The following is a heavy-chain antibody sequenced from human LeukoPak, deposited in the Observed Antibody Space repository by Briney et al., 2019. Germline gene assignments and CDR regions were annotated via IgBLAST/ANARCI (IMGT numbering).Heavy chain of an antibody. CDR3: ARDYGYYDSSGYYFFDY. V-gene: IGHV3-20*04. J-gene: IGHJ4*02. Sequence: GGSLRLSCAASRFTIDDYGMSWVRQAPGKGLEWVSGINWNGGSTGYADSVKGRFTISRDNAKNSLYLQMNSLRAEDTALYYCARDYGYYDSSGYYFFDYWGQGTLVTVSS. CDR2: INWNGGST. D-gene: IGHD3-22*01. CDR1: RFTIDDYG.